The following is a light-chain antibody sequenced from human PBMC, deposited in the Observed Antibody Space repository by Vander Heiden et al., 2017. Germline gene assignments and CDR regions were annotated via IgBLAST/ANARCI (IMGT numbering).Light chain of an antibody. CDR3: TSYTSRTTWV. V-gene: IGLV2-14*03. Sequence: QSAMTQPACVSGSPGQSITISCTGTSSHVGGYNYVSWYQQHPGKAPKVMIYDVSNRPSGVSNRFSGSKSGNTASLTISGLQAEDEADYYCTSYTSRTTWVFGGGTKLTVL. CDR2: DVS. J-gene: IGLJ2*01. CDR1: SSHVGGYNY.